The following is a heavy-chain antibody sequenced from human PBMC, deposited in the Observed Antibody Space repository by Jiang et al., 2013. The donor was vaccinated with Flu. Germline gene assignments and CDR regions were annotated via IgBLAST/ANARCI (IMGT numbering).Heavy chain of an antibody. Sequence: GSFSGYFWSWIRQPPGKGLEWIGEIDHSGTTKYNPSPQSRVTISVETSKNQFSLKLSSVTAADTAVYYCARTCGGGWFDPWGQGNLVTVSS. D-gene: IGHD2-15*01. CDR2: IDHSGTT. CDR3: ARTCGGGWFDP. J-gene: IGHJ5*02. V-gene: IGHV4-34*01. CDR1: GSFSGYF.